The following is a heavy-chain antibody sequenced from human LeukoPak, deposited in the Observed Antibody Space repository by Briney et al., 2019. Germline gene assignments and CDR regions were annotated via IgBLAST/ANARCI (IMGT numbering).Heavy chain of an antibody. D-gene: IGHD3-10*01. CDR3: ARLGANYYYYMDV. V-gene: IGHV3-48*03. CDR2: ISSSGSTI. CDR1: GFTFSSYE. Sequence: PGGSLRLSCAASGFTFSSYEMNWVRQAPGKGLEWVSYISSSGSTIYYADSVKGRFTISRDNSKNTVYLQMNNMRVEDTAVYYCARLGANYYYYMDVWGKGTTVTISS. J-gene: IGHJ6*03.